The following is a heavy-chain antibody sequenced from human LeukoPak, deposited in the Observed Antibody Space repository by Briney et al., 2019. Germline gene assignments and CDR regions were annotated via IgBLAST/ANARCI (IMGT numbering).Heavy chain of an antibody. CDR1: GYTFTSYG. CDR3: ARDRLYGSGSYSYVEY. CDR2: IIPILGIA. D-gene: IGHD3-10*01. J-gene: IGHJ4*02. Sequence: ASVKVSCKASGYTFTSYGISWVRQAPGQGLEWMGRIIPILGIANYAQKFQGRVTITADKSTSTAYMELSSLRSDDTAVYYCARDRLYGSGSYSYVEYWGQGTLVTVSS. V-gene: IGHV1-69*04.